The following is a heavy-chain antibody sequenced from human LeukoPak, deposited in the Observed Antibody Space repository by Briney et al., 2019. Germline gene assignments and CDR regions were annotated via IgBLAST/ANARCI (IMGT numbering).Heavy chain of an antibody. V-gene: IGHV4-34*01. CDR3: GVSSSSSKGSFDY. CDR1: GGSFSGYY. J-gene: IGHJ4*02. D-gene: IGHD2-2*01. CDR2: INHSGST. Sequence: SETLSLTCAVYGGSFSGYYWSWIRHPPGKGLEWIGEINHSGSTNYNPTLKCRVTISVDTSKNQFSLKLSSVTAADTAVYYCGVSSSSSKGSFDYWGQGTLVTVSS.